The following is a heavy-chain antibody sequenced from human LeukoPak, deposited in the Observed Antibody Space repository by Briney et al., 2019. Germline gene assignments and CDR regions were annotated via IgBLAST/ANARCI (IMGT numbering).Heavy chain of an antibody. J-gene: IGHJ4*02. CDR1: GFTFSNYW. V-gene: IGHV3-74*01. CDR3: VREYSSSSGRAFDY. D-gene: IGHD6-6*01. CDR2: ISPDGSST. Sequence: GGSLRLSCAASGFTFSNYWMHWVRQGPGEGLVWVSRISPDGSSTTYADSVKGRFIISRDNAQNTVYLQMSSLRVEDTAVYYCVREYSSSSGRAFDYWGQGTLVTASS.